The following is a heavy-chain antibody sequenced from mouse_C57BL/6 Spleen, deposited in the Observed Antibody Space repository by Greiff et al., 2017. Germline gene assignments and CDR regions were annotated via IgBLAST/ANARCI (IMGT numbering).Heavy chain of an antibody. D-gene: IGHD1-1*01. J-gene: IGHJ1*03. CDR2: ISGGGGNT. Sequence: EVQVVESGGGLVKPGGSLKLSCAASGFTFSSYTMSWVRQTPEKRLEWVATISGGGGNTYYPDSVKGRFTISRDNAKNTLYLQMSSLRSEDTALYYCARNYGSSDWYFDVWGTGTTVTVSS. CDR1: GFTFSSYT. V-gene: IGHV5-9*01. CDR3: ARNYGSSDWYFDV.